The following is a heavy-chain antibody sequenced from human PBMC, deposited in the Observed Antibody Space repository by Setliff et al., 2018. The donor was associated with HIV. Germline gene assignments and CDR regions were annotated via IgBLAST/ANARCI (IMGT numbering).Heavy chain of an antibody. J-gene: IGHJ6*03. Sequence: SETLSLTCTVSGDSISSSDYFWTWIRQRPGKGLEWIGYIYHSGSTYYNPSLKSRLTMSVDTSKNQFSLKLLSVTAADTAVYFCARGEGNTSRTGYYYYYMDVWGKGTTVTVSS. CDR3: ARGEGNTSRTGYYYYYMDV. CDR2: IYHSGST. V-gene: IGHV4-31*03. CDR1: GDSISSSDYF. D-gene: IGHD1-1*01.